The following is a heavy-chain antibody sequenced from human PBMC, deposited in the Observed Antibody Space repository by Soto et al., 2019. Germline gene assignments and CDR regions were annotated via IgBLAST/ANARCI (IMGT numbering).Heavy chain of an antibody. V-gene: IGHV3-7*05. CDR2: IKQDGGAR. CDR3: AREGDSYDLS. J-gene: IGHJ4*01. Sequence: DVQLVESGGGLVLPGGSLRLSCAASGFTFKNYWMCWVRQAPGKGLEWVANIKQDGGARYYVDSVKGRFTIFRDNAKNSLYLQINDLRVEDTSVYYCAREGDSYDLSWGHGTLVTVS. D-gene: IGHD5-12*01. CDR1: GFTFKNYW.